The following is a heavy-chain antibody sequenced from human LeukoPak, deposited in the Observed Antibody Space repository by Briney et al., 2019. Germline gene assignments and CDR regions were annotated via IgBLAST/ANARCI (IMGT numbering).Heavy chain of an antibody. Sequence: SETLSLTCTVSGGSISSHYWSWIRQSPGKGLEWIGYIYYSGSTNYNPSLKSRVTISVDTSKNQFSLKLSSVTAADTAVYYCARHMGLGYSYGYPYFDYWGQGTLVTVSS. CDR2: IYYSGST. D-gene: IGHD5-18*01. CDR1: GGSISSHY. CDR3: ARHMGLGYSYGYPYFDY. V-gene: IGHV4-59*08. J-gene: IGHJ4*02.